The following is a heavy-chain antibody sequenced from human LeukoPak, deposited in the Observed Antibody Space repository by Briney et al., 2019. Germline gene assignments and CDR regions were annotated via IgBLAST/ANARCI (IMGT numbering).Heavy chain of an antibody. CDR2: MYYSGST. CDR1: GGSVSSYY. Sequence: SETLSLTCTVSGGSVSSYYWSWVRQPPGKGLEWIGYMYYSGSTNYNPSLKSRVTMLVDISTRQMSLMLSSVTAADTAVYYCARAVGGDGTGSLWGPGTPVTVSS. V-gene: IGHV4-59*02. J-gene: IGHJ4*02. CDR3: ARAVGGDGTGSL. D-gene: IGHD3-10*01.